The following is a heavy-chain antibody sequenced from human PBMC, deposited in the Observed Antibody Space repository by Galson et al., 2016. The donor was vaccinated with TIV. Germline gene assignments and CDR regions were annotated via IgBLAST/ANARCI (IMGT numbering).Heavy chain of an antibody. CDR3: ARVRFGELSGYYYYMDV. V-gene: IGHV1-69*13. Sequence: SVKVSCKASGDTFASYALSWVRQAPGQGLEVMGRIIPILGSSDYAQRFQGRVAITADASTSTVYMELRSLRSEDTAMYYCARVRFGELSGYYYYMDVWGKGTTVTVSS. J-gene: IGHJ6*03. CDR2: IIPILGSS. CDR1: GDTFASYA. D-gene: IGHD3-10*01.